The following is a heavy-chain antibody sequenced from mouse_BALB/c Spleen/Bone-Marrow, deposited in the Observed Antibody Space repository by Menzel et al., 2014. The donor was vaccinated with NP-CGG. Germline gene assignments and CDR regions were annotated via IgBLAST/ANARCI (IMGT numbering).Heavy chain of an antibody. V-gene: IGHV5-17*02. CDR1: GFTLSSFG. D-gene: IGHD1-1*01. CDR3: VRSGSSSGYFDY. Sequence: EVKLMESGGGLVQPGGSRKLSCAASGFTLSSFGMHWVRQAPEKGLEWVAYISSGSSTIYYGDTVMGRFTISRDNPKNTLFLQMTSLRSEDTATYYCVRSGSSSGYFDYWGQGTTLTVSS. CDR2: ISSGSSTI. J-gene: IGHJ2*01.